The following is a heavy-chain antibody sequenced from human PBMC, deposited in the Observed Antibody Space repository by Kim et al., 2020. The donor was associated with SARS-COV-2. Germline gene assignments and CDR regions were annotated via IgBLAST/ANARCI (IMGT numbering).Heavy chain of an antibody. CDR1: GYTFTSYG. V-gene: IGHV1-18*01. CDR3: ARERWRRIVLWFRGPFDY. CDR2: ISAYNGNT. J-gene: IGHJ4*02. D-gene: IGHD3-10*01. Sequence: ASVKVSCKASGYTFTSYGSSWVRQAPGQGLEWMGWISAYNGNTNYAQKLQGRVTMTTDTSTSTAYMELRSLRSDDTAVYYCARERWRRIVLWFRGPFDYWGQGTLVTVSS.